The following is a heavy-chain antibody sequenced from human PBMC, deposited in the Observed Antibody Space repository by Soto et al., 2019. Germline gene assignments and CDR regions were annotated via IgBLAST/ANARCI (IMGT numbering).Heavy chain of an antibody. D-gene: IGHD3-16*01. J-gene: IGHJ4*02. Sequence: EVQLLESGGGLVQPGGSLRLSCAASGFTFSRYAMSWVRQAPGKGLEWVSDMSGSGGSTYYADSVKGRFTISRDNSKNTLYLQMNSLRAEDTAVYYCAKESRGERGEVEYWGQGTLVTVSS. CDR1: GFTFSRYA. CDR3: AKESRGERGEVEY. CDR2: MSGSGGST. V-gene: IGHV3-23*01.